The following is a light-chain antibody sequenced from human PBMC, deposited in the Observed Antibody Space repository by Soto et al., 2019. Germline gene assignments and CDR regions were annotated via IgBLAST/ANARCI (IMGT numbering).Light chain of an antibody. CDR2: DAS. CDR1: QSVGSD. CDR3: QQRSDWPPT. Sequence: EIVLTQSPVTLSLSPGERATLSCRASQSVGSDFAWYQQKPGQAPRLLIYDASSRPTGIPARFSGSGSGTDFTLTISSLEPEDFAVYYCQQRSDWPPTFGGGTRVEIK. J-gene: IGKJ4*01. V-gene: IGKV3-11*01.